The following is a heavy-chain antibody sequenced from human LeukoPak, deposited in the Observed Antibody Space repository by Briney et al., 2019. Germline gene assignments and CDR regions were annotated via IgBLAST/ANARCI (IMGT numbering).Heavy chain of an antibody. CDR3: ARAFNGYYFDF. CDR2: INPSSGGA. V-gene: IGHV1-2*02. CDR1: GYTFIGHY. Sequence: ASVKVSCKASGYTFIGHYIHWVRQAPGQGLEWMGWINPSSGGANYAQKSQGRVTMTRGTSTSTAFMELSSLRSDDTAVYYCARAFNGYYFDFWGQGTQVTVPS. J-gene: IGHJ4*02.